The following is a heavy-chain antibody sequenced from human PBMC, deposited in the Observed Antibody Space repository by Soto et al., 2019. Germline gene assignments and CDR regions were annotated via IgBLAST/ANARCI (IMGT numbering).Heavy chain of an antibody. CDR1: GFTVSRNA. CDR2: ISGSGGST. Sequence: PGGSLQLSCAASGFTVSRNAMSGLRQDQGKGLERVSAISGSGGSTYYADSVKGRFTISRDNSKNTLYLQMNSLRAEDTAVYYCAKDPRRQRLLGGNWFDPCGQGTLVTVSS. CDR3: AKDPRRQRLLGGNWFDP. V-gene: IGHV3-23*01. D-gene: IGHD6-25*01. J-gene: IGHJ5*02.